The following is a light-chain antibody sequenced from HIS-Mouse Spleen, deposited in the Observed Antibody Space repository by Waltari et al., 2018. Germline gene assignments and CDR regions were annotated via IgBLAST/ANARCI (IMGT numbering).Light chain of an antibody. CDR2: QDS. V-gene: IGLV3-1*01. CDR3: QAWDSSTANVV. J-gene: IGLJ2*01. Sequence: SYELTQPPSVSVSPGQTASITCSGDKLGDKYACWYQQKPGQSPWLVIYQDSKRPSGSPERFSGSNSGNTATLTISGTQAMDEADYYCQAWDSSTANVVFGGGTKLTVL. CDR1: KLGDKY.